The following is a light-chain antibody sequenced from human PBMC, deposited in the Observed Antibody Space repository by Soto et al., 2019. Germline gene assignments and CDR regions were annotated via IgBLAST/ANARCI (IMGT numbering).Light chain of an antibody. CDR2: EGS. Sequence: QSALTQPASVSGSPGQSITISCTGTSNEFGNYNLVSWYQQHPDKAPKLILYEGSKRPSGVSNRFSGSKLVNTASLTISGLQTEDEADYYCCSYAGGSTFVFGGGTKLTVL. V-gene: IGLV2-23*03. CDR3: CSYAGGSTFV. CDR1: SNEFGNYNL. J-gene: IGLJ3*02.